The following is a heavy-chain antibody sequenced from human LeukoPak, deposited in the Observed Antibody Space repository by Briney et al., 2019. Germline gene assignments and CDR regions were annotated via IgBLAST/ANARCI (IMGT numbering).Heavy chain of an antibody. CDR3: ARHVGALDAFDI. CDR2: IYPGDSDT. D-gene: IGHD1-26*01. CDR1: GYKLTNNW. J-gene: IGHJ3*02. Sequence: GESLKISCKISGYKLTNNWIGWVRQMPGKGLEWMGIIYPGDSDTRYSPSFQGQVTISADKSISTAYLQWSSLKASDTAMYYCARHVGALDAFDIWGQGTMVTVSS. V-gene: IGHV5-51*01.